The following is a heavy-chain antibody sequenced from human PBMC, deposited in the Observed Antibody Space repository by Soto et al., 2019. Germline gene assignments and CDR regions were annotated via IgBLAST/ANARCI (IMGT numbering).Heavy chain of an antibody. Sequence: GSLRLSCAASEFTFANAWISWVRQAPGKGLEWVGRIKSKADGGTTDYAAPVKGRFTISRDESQNTLYLQMKSLKTEDTAVYYCTSLYYGHWGQGTLVTVSS. V-gene: IGHV3-15*01. CDR3: TSLYYGH. D-gene: IGHD4-17*01. CDR2: IKSKADGGTT. CDR1: EFTFANAW. J-gene: IGHJ4*02.